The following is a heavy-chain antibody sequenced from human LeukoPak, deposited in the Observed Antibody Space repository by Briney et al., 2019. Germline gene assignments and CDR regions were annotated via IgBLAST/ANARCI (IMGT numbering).Heavy chain of an antibody. CDR2: ISRSSSYT. J-gene: IGHJ1*01. V-gene: IGHV3-11*06. D-gene: IGHD3-9*01. CDR3: TRDAALSFDL. CDR1: GFTFSDYY. Sequence: GGSLRLSCAASGFTFSDYYMSWIRQAPGKGLEWISYISRSSSYTNYADSVKGRFTISRDNAKDTLYLQMNSLRAEDTAVYYCTRDAALSFDLWGQGTLVTVPS.